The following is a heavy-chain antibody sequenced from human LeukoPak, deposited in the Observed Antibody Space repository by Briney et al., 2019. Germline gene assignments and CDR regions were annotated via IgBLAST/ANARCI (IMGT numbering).Heavy chain of an antibody. V-gene: IGHV3-23*01. D-gene: IGHD3-10*01. CDR2: ISGSGGST. CDR3: AKGPSAYYYGSGSYLDY. Sequence: GGSLRLSCAASGFTFNSYAMNLVRQAAGKGLEWVSSISGSGGSTYYGDSVKGRFTISRDNSKNTLYLQMNSLRAEDTAVYYCAKGPSAYYYGSGSYLDYWGQGTLVTVSS. CDR1: GFTFNSYA. J-gene: IGHJ4*02.